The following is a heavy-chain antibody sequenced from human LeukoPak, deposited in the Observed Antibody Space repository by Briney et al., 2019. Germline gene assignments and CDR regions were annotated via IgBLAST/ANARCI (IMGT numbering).Heavy chain of an antibody. D-gene: IGHD4/OR15-4a*01. J-gene: IGHJ4*02. V-gene: IGHV4-34*01. CDR1: SGSFSGYY. CDR2: INHSGST. CDR3: ARGPLLGDDYDPPFRY. Sequence: SETLSLTCGVSSGSFSGYYWSWIRRPPGTGLEWIGEINHSGSTNYNPSLKSRVTISVDTSKNQFSLKLTSVTAADSAVYFCARGPLLGDDYDPPFRYWGQGTLVTVSS.